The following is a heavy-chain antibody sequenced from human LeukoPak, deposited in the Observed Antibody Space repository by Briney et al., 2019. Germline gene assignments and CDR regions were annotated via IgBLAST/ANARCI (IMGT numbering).Heavy chain of an antibody. J-gene: IGHJ4*02. V-gene: IGHV3-23*01. CDR3: AKPGRYYDSSGYYPFDY. D-gene: IGHD3-22*01. CDR1: GFTLSSYA. CDR2: ISGSGGST. Sequence: GGSLRLSCAASGFTLSSYAMSWVRQAPGKGLEWVSAISGSGGSTYYADSVKGRFTISRDNSKNTLYLQMNSLRAKDTAVYYCAKPGRYYDSSGYYPFDYWGQGTLVTVSS.